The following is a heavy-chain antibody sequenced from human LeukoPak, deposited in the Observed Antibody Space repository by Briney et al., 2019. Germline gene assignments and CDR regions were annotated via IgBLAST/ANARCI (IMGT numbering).Heavy chain of an antibody. CDR2: IYYSGST. V-gene: IGHV4-39*07. D-gene: IGHD2-2*01. J-gene: IGHJ6*02. Sequence: SETLSLTCTVSGGSISSSSYYWGWIRQPPGKGLEWIGSIYYSGSTYYNPSLKSRVTISVDTSKNQFSLKLSSVTAADTAVYYCARGLRGYCSSTSCYRVYYYYGMDVWGQGTTVTVSS. CDR1: GGSISSSSYY. CDR3: ARGLRGYCSSTSCYRVYYYYGMDV.